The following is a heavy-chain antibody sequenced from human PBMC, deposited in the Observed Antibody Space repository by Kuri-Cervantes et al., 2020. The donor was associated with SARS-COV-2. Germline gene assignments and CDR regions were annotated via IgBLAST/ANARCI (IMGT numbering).Heavy chain of an antibody. J-gene: IGHJ6*03. CDR3: ARGGYFDWLANLYYYYMDV. D-gene: IGHD3-9*01. CDR2: ISAYNGNT. Sequence: ASVKVSCKASGYTFTGYYMHWVRQAPGQGLEWMGWISAYNGNTNYAQKLQGRVTMTTDTSTSTAYMELRSLRSDDTAVYYCARGGYFDWLANLYYYYMDVWGKGTTVTVSS. V-gene: IGHV1-18*04. CDR1: GYTFTGYY.